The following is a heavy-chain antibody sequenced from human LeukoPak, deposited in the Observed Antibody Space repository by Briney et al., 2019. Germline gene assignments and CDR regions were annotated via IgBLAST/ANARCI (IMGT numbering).Heavy chain of an antibody. D-gene: IGHD2-21*02. CDR1: GFTFDDFG. V-gene: IGHV3-20*04. CDR3: ARGSEVVTAIPWYFDY. Sequence: GGSLRLSCAAAGFTFDDFGMSWVRQAPGKGLEWVSGINWNGGSTGYADSVKGRFTISRDNGKNSLYLQMNSLRAEDTALYYCARGSEVVTAIPWYFDYWGQGTLVTVSS. CDR2: INWNGGST. J-gene: IGHJ4*02.